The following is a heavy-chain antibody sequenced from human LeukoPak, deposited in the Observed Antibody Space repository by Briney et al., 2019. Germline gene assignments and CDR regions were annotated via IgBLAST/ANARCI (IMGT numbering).Heavy chain of an antibody. D-gene: IGHD3-22*01. J-gene: IGHJ4*02. Sequence: SETLSLTCTVSGGSISSGSYYWSWIRQPAGKGLEWIGRIYTSGSTNHNPSLKSRVTISVDTSKNQFSLKLSSVTAADTAVYYCARAPTRNYYDEYWGQGTLVTVSS. V-gene: IGHV4-61*02. CDR1: GGSISSGSYY. CDR3: ARAPTRNYYDEY. CDR2: IYTSGST.